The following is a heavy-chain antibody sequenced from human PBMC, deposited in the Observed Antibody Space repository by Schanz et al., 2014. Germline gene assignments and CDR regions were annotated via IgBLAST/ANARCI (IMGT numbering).Heavy chain of an antibody. CDR1: GGSFSGYY. Sequence: QVQLQQWGAGLLKPSETLSLTCAVYGGSFSGYYWSWIRQPPGKGLEWIGEIYHSGNTNYNASLKSRVTISLDTSKNQFSRTLTSLTAADTAVYYCARDTTWRLDLWGRGTLVTVSS. CDR3: ARDTTWRLDL. V-gene: IGHV4-34*01. J-gene: IGHJ2*01. CDR2: IYHSGNT. D-gene: IGHD1-1*01.